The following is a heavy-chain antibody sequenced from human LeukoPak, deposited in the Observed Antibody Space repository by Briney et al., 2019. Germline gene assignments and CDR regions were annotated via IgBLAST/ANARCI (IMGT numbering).Heavy chain of an antibody. D-gene: IGHD2-15*01. Sequence: SVTVSCKASGGTFSSYAISWVRQAPGQGLEWMGRIIPILGIANYAQKFQGRVTITADKSTSTAYMELSSLRSEDTAVYYCARARLGYCSGGSCLKNFDYWGQGTLVTVSS. V-gene: IGHV1-69*04. CDR1: GGTFSSYA. CDR3: ARARLGYCSGGSCLKNFDY. CDR2: IIPILGIA. J-gene: IGHJ4*02.